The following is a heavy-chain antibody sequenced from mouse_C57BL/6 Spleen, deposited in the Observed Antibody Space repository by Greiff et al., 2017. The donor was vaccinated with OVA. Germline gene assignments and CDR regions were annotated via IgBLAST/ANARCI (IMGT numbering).Heavy chain of an antibody. Sequence: EVKLVESGGGLVQPGGSLKLSCAASGFTFSDYYMYWVRQTPEKRLEWVAYISNGGGSTYYPDTVKGRFTISRDNAKNTLNLQMSRLKSEDTAMYYCARQITTVVAWYFDVWGTGTTVTVSS. CDR1: GFTFSDYY. CDR3: ARQITTVVAWYFDV. CDR2: ISNGGGST. J-gene: IGHJ1*03. V-gene: IGHV5-12*01. D-gene: IGHD1-1*01.